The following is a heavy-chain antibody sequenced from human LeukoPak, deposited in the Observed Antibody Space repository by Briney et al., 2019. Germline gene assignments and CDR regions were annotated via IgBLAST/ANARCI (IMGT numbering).Heavy chain of an antibody. Sequence: KPSETLSLTCAVYGGSFSGYYWRWIRQPPGKGLEWIGEINHSGSTNYNPSLKSRATISVDTSKNQFSLQLSSVTAADTAVYYCARRGYSYGSRLRFDPWGQGTLVTVSS. CDR2: INHSGST. CDR1: GGSFSGYY. D-gene: IGHD5-18*01. CDR3: ARRGYSYGSRLRFDP. V-gene: IGHV4-34*01. J-gene: IGHJ5*02.